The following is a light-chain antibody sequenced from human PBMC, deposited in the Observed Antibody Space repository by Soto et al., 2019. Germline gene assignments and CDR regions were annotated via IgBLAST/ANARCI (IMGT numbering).Light chain of an antibody. V-gene: IGKV1-39*01. CDR3: QKSYSTHLN. J-gene: IGKJ4*01. CDR1: QSISSY. CDR2: AAS. Sequence: DIQMTQSQSSLSSSVVYRVTITCLASQSISSYLNWYQQKPGKAPKLLIYAASSLQSGVPSRFSGSGSGTDFTLTISSMQPEDFANYYCQKSYSTHLNCGGGHKVDIK.